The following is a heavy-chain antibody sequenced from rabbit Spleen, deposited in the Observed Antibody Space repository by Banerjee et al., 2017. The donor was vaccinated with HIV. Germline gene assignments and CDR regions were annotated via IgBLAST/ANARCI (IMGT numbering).Heavy chain of an antibody. CDR2: IYTGSDTA. D-gene: IGHD5-1*01. V-gene: IGHV1S45*01. J-gene: IGHJ4*01. Sequence: QEQLVESGGGLVKPGASLTLTCKASGFSFSSGYDMCWVRQAPGKGLEWIAYIYTGSDTAYYASWAKGRFTISKTSSTTVTLQMTSLTAADTATYFCARDIDGIWCPALNLWGPGTLVTVS. CDR1: GFSFSSGYD. CDR3: ARDIDGIWCPALNL.